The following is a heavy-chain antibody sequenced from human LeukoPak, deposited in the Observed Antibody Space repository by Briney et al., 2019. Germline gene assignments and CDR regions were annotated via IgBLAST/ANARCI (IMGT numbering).Heavy chain of an antibody. CDR2: INHSGST. V-gene: IGHV4-34*01. CDR3: ARNDSGPLDY. CDR1: GGSISSYY. D-gene: IGHD6-19*01. Sequence: SETLSLTCTVSGGSISSYYWSWIRQPPGKGLEWIGEINHSGSTNYNPSLKSRVTISVDTSKNQFSLKLSSVTAADTAVYYCARNDSGPLDYWGQGTLVTVSS. J-gene: IGHJ4*02.